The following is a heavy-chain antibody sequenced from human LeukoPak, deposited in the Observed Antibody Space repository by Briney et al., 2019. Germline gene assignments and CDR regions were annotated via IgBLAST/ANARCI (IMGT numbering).Heavy chain of an antibody. D-gene: IGHD5-12*01. CDR3: ARDRYSGYDLADY. CDR1: GFTFTSYG. V-gene: IGHV3-33*01. J-gene: IGHJ4*02. Sequence: GRSLRLSCAASGFTFTSYGMHWVHQAPGKGLEWVAVIYYDGSNKYYADSVKGRFTISRDNSKNTLYLQMNSLRAEDTAVYYCARDRYSGYDLADYWGQGTLVTVSS. CDR2: IYYDGSNK.